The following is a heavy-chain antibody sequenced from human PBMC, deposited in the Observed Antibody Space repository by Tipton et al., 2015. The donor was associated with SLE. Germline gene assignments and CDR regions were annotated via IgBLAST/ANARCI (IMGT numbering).Heavy chain of an antibody. CDR2: IYSGGST. V-gene: IGHV3-53*05. CDR1: GFTVSTNY. D-gene: IGHD3-22*01. Sequence: SLRLSCAASGFTVSTNYMSWVRQAPGKGLEWISVIYSGGSTYYADSVKGRFTISRDNSKNTLYLQTNRLGVEDTAVYYCASGPYYDSSGYYYADYWGQGTLVTVSS. CDR3: ASGPYYDSSGYYYADY. J-gene: IGHJ4*02.